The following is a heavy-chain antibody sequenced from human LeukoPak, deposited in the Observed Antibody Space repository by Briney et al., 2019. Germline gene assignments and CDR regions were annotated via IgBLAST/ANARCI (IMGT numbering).Heavy chain of an antibody. J-gene: IGHJ4*02. CDR2: IKSRTDGGTT. V-gene: IGHV3-15*01. Sequence: GGSLRLSCAASGFTFSNAWMSWVRQAPGKGLEWVGRIKSRTDGGTTDYAAPVKGRFTISRDDSKNTLYLQMNSLKTEDTAVYYCTTDSQILTGDYDFDYWGQGTLVTVSS. D-gene: IGHD3-9*01. CDR1: GFTFSNAW. CDR3: TTDSQILTGDYDFDY.